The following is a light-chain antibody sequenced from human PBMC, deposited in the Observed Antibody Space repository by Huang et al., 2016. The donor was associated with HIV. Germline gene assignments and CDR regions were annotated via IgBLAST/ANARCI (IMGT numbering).Light chain of an antibody. CDR1: QSVNNNF. CDR3: HQYGDSRGT. V-gene: IGKV3-20*01. J-gene: IGKJ1*01. CDR2: GAS. Sequence: EIVLTQSPGTLSLSPGERATLSCRARQSVNNNFLAWYQQKPGQAPRLLIYGASRRATGVPDRFSGSGSGTDFTLTIRRLEPEDFAVYYCHQYGDSRGTFGQGTKVEIK.